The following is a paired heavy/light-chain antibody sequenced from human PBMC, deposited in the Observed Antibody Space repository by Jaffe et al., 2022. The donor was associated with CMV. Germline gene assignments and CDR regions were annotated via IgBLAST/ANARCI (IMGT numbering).Heavy chain of an antibody. D-gene: IGHD4-17*01. CDR1: GYTFTSYG. Sequence: QVQLVQSGAEVKKPGASVKVSCKASGYTFTSYGISWVRQAPGQGLEWMGWISAYNGNTNYAQKLQGRVTMTTDTSTSTAYMELRSLRSDDTAVYYCARAGDYESPDPWGQGTLVTVSS. V-gene: IGHV1-18*04. CDR3: ARAGDYESPDP. CDR2: ISAYNGNT. J-gene: IGHJ5*02.
Light chain of an antibody. Sequence: DIQMTQSPSSLSASVGDRVTITCRASQGISNYLAWFQQKPGKAPKSLIYAASSLQSGVPSKFSGSGSGTDFTLTISSLQPEDFATYYCQQYNSYPTLTFGGGTKVEIK. V-gene: IGKV1-16*02. CDR1: QGISNY. CDR3: QQYNSYPTLT. J-gene: IGKJ4*01. CDR2: AAS.